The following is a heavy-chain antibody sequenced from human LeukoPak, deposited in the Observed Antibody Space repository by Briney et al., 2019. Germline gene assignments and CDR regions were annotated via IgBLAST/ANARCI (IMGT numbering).Heavy chain of an antibody. CDR3: ARGPGSGHYFDY. V-gene: IGHV3-48*04. CDR2: ISSSSGAI. CDR1: GFTFSTSP. J-gene: IGHJ4*02. Sequence: GGSLRLSCAASGFTFSTSPMNSVRQAPGKGPEWVSYISSSSGAIYYADSVKGRFTISRDNAENSLYLQMNSLRAEDTAVYYCARGPGSGHYFDYWGQGTLVTVSS. D-gene: IGHD2-15*01.